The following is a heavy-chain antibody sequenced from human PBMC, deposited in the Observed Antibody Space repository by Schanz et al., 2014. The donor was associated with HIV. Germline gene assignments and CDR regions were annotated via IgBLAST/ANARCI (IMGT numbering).Heavy chain of an antibody. J-gene: IGHJ4*02. CDR1: GFNLDDFA. Sequence: EVQLVESGGGLAQPGRSLRLSCAASGFNLDDFAMHWVRQSPGKGLEWVSGITWNNKVMGYVDSVKGRFTISRDTAKNSLFLQMVNLISEDTAFYYCVKDFTDSKGGFDYWGQGAPVIVSS. CDR2: ITWNNKVM. D-gene: IGHD1-26*01. V-gene: IGHV3-9*01. CDR3: VKDFTDSKGGFDY.